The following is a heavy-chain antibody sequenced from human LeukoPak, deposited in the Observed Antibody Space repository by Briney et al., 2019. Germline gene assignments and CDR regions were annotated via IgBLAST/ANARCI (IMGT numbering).Heavy chain of an antibody. CDR1: GFTFSTYW. Sequence: GGSLRLSCAASGFTFSTYWMDWVRQARGKGLEWVANVKQDGSRKYYVDSVKGRFTISRDNARNSLYLEMNSLRVEDTAVYYCARDWGDESRGQFDAFDIWGQGTRATVSS. CDR3: ARDWGDESRGQFDAFDI. V-gene: IGHV3-7*04. J-gene: IGHJ3*02. D-gene: IGHD3-16*01. CDR2: VKQDGSRK.